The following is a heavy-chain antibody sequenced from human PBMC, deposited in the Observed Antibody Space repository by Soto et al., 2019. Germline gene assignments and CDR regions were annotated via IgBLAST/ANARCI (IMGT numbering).Heavy chain of an antibody. V-gene: IGHV4-39*01. Sequence: SETLSPTCTVSGSSINSSGYYWGWIRQPPGKGLEWIGSMFYGVSTYYNPSLKSRVTVSVDTSKNQFSLNLRSVTAADTAVYYCARLPSRHLVDYWGQGTLGPAPQ. CDR2: MFYGVST. D-gene: IGHD3-3*02. CDR1: GSSINSSGYY. CDR3: ARLPSRHLVDY. J-gene: IGHJ4*02.